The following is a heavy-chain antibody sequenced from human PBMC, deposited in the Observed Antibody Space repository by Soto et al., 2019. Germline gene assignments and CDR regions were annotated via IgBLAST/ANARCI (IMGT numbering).Heavy chain of an antibody. CDR2: ISWNSNNI. V-gene: IGHV3-9*01. J-gene: IGHJ6*02. Sequence: LRLSCAASGFTFDDYAMHWVRQVPGKGLEWVSGISWNSNNIGYADSVKGRFTISRDNAKNSLFLQLNSLRAEDTALYYCAKSPGGYYYGMDVWGQGTTVTVSS. CDR1: GFTFDDYA. CDR3: AKSPGGYYYGMDV. D-gene: IGHD1-1*01.